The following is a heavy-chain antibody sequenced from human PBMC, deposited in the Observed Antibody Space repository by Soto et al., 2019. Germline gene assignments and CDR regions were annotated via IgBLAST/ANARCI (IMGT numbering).Heavy chain of an antibody. Sequence: SETLSLTCAVYGGSFSGYYWSWIRQPPGKGLEWIGEINHSGSTNYNPSLKSRVTISVDTSKNQFSLKLSSVTAADTAVYYCRGSGYWNYYYYGMDVWGQGTTVTGSS. CDR3: RGSGYWNYYYYGMDV. V-gene: IGHV4-34*01. CDR2: INHSGST. CDR1: GGSFSGYY. D-gene: IGHD3-3*01. J-gene: IGHJ6*02.